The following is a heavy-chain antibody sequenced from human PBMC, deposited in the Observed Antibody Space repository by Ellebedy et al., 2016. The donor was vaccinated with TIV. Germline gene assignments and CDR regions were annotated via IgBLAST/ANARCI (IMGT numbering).Heavy chain of an antibody. Sequence: PGGSLRLSCAASGFTFSSYSMNWVRQAPGKGPAWVSYISSSSSTTYYKDSVKGRFTISRDNAKNSLYLQMNSLRDEDTAVYYCARESFWGGVGAFDIWGQGTMVTVSS. CDR2: ISSSSSTT. D-gene: IGHD3-16*01. CDR1: GFTFSSYS. CDR3: ARESFWGGVGAFDI. J-gene: IGHJ3*02. V-gene: IGHV3-48*02.